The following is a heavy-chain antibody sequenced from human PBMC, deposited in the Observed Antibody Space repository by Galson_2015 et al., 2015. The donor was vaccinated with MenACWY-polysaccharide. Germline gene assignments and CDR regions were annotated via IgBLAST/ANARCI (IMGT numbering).Heavy chain of an antibody. J-gene: IGHJ6*02. CDR2: ISWNSASV. D-gene: IGHD3-10*01. V-gene: IGHV3-9*01. CDR1: GFTFDDYA. Sequence: SLRLSCAASGFTFDDYAMHWVRQAPGKGLEWVSRISWNSASVGYAASVKGRFTISRDNAKNSLYLLMNSLRVEDTALYYCTKAVTYGSGSSHRYHGMDFWGQGATVTVSS. CDR3: TKAVTYGSGSSHRYHGMDF.